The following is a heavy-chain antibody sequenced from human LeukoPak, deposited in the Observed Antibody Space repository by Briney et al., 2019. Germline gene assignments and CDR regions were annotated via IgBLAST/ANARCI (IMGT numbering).Heavy chain of an antibody. CDR1: DDSISSSSYY. CDR3: ARAPLWRRNYYYYYMDV. CDR2: IHYSGST. V-gene: IGHV4-39*07. J-gene: IGHJ6*03. Sequence: SETLSLTCTVSDDSISSSSYYWGWIRQPPGKGLEWIGSIHYSGSTFYNPSLKSRVTISVDTSKNQFSLKLSSVTAADTAVYYCARAPLWRRNYYYYYMDVWGKGTTVTVSS. D-gene: IGHD3-10*01.